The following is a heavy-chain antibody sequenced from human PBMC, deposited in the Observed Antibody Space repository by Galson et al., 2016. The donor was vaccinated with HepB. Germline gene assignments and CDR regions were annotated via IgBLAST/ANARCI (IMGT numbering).Heavy chain of an antibody. Sequence: SLRLSCAASGFTFSDHAMHWVRRAPGKGLDYVSAISGNGDNTHYADSVRGRFTISRDNSKNTLNLQMSSLRAEDAAIYYCAKHRLGYYDSGSPFDYWGQGTLVTVSS. D-gene: IGHD3-10*01. CDR2: ISGNGDNT. CDR1: GFTFSDHA. CDR3: AKHRLGYYDSGSPFDY. J-gene: IGHJ4*02. V-gene: IGHV3-64D*08.